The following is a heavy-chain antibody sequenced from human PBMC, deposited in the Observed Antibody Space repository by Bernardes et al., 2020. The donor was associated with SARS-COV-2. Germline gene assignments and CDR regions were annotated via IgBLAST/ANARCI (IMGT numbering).Heavy chain of an antibody. CDR2: IYYSGST. J-gene: IGHJ3*01. Sequence: ETLSLTCTVSGFSVSSYYWSWIRQAPGKGLEWIGYIYYSGSTNYNPSLTSRVTISLDTSKNQFSLNLRSVTAADTAVYYYARIDTGSSDDAFDFWGQGTMVTVSS. V-gene: IGHV4-59*08. CDR1: GFSVSSYY. CDR3: ARIDTGSSDDAFDF. D-gene: IGHD1-26*01.